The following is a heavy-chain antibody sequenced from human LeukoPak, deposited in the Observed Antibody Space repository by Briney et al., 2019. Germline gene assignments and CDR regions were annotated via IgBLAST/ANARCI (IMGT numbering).Heavy chain of an antibody. CDR3: ARRRCSSTSCYAYRVVVNWFDP. D-gene: IGHD2-2*01. Sequence: PSETLSLTCAVYGGSFSGYYWSWIRQPPGKGLEWIGEINHSGSTNYNPSLKSRVTISVDTSKNQFSLKLSSVTAADTAVYYCARRRCSSTSCYAYRVVVNWFDPWGQGTLVTVSP. CDR2: INHSGST. V-gene: IGHV4-34*01. CDR1: GGSFSGYY. J-gene: IGHJ5*02.